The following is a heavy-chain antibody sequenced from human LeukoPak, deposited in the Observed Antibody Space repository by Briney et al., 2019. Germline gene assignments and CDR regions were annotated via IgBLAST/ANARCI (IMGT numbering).Heavy chain of an antibody. J-gene: IGHJ4*02. V-gene: IGHV4-59*08. CDR1: GGSISSYY. CDR2: IYYSGST. CDR3: ARRAGGYSDY. Sequence: PSETLPLTCTVSGGSISSYYWSWIRQPPGKGLEWIGYIYYSGSTNYNPSLKSRVTMSVDTSKKQFSLKVSSVTAADTAVYYCARRAGGYSDYWGQGTLVTVSS. D-gene: IGHD3-22*01.